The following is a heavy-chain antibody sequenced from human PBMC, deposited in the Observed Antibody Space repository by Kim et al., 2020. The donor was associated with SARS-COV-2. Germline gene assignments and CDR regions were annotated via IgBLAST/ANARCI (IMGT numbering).Heavy chain of an antibody. V-gene: IGHV4-59*13. Sequence: SETLSLTCTVSGGSISSYYWSWIRQPPGKGLEWIGYIYYSGSTNYNPSLKSRVTISVDTSKNQFSLKLSSVTAADTAVYYCARQWYGDYFDYWGQGTLVTVSS. J-gene: IGHJ4*02. CDR1: GGSISSYY. CDR2: IYYSGST. CDR3: ARQWYGDYFDY. D-gene: IGHD4-17*01.